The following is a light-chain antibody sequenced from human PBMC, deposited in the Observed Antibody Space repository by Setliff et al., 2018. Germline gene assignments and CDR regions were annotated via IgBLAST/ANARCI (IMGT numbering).Light chain of an antibody. CDR1: SSDVGGYNY. J-gene: IGLJ1*01. V-gene: IGLV2-11*01. CDR3: CSYAGSYTYV. CDR2: DVS. Sequence: LTQPRSVSGSPGQSVTISCTGTSSDVGGYNYVSWYQQHPGKAPKVMIYDVSKRPSGVPDRFSGSKSGNTASLTISGLQAEDEAEYYCCSYAGSYTYVFGTGTKV.